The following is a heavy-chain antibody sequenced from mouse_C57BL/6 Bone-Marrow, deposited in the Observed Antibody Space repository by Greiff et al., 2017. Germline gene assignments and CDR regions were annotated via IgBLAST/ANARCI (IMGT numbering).Heavy chain of an antibody. J-gene: IGHJ4*01. D-gene: IGHD1-1*01. CDR3: ARNYGSRGKYYYAMDY. V-gene: IGHV14-2*01. CDR2: IDPEDGET. CDR1: GFNIKDYY. Sequence: EVQLQQSGAELVKPGASVKLSCTASGFNIKDYYMHWVKQRTEQGLEWIGRIDPEDGETKYAPQFQGKATITADTSSNTAYLQLSSLTSEDTAVYYCARNYGSRGKYYYAMDYWGQGTSVTVAS.